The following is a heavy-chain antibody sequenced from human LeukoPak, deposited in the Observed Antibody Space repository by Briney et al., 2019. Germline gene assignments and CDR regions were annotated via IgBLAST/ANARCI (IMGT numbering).Heavy chain of an antibody. CDR1: GFTFSSYW. CDR3: ASGVYCGGDCYYYGMDV. CDR2: IKQDGSEK. J-gene: IGHJ6*02. Sequence: GGSLRLSCAASGFTFSSYWMSWVRQAPGKGLEWVANIKQDGSEKYYVDSVKGRFTISRDNAKNSLYLQMNSLRAEDTAVYYCASGVYCGGDCYYYGMDVWGQGTTVTVSS. V-gene: IGHV3-7*01. D-gene: IGHD2-21*01.